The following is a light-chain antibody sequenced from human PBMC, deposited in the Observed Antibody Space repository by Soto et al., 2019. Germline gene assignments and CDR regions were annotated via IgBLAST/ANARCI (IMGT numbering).Light chain of an antibody. J-gene: IGKJ2*01. CDR3: QQYYNWPLEYT. CDR2: TAS. CDR1: QSVSSK. Sequence: EIVMTQSPGTLSVSPGERVTLSCRASQSVSSKVAWYQQKPGQAPRLLIFTASLRATGVPARFSGSGSGTEVTRTISSLQSEDFAVYWCQQYYNWPLEYTFGQGTKLEI. V-gene: IGKV3-15*01.